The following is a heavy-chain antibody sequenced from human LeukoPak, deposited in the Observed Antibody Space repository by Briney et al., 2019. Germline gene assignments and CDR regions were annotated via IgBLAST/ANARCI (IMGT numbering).Heavy chain of an antibody. CDR1: GFTFSSYG. V-gene: IGHV3-30*18. CDR3: AKDFIAVPGY. D-gene: IGHD6-19*01. CDR2: ISYDGSNK. J-gene: IGHJ4*02. Sequence: PGRSLRLSCAASGFTFSSYGMHWVRQAPGKGLEWVAVISYDGSNKYYADSVKGRFTISRDNSKNTLYLQTNSLRAEDTAVYYCAKDFIAVPGYWGQGTLVTVSS.